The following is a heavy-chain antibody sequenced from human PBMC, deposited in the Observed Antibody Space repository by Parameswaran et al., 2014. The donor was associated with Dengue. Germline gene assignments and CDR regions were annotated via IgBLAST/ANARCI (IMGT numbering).Heavy chain of an antibody. V-gene: IGHV1-69*01. J-gene: IGHJ3*01. CDR3: AILVSVVYTPPAFDV. CDR2: NIPLLGRA. Sequence: WVRQAPGQGLEWMGGNIPLLGRANYAQSFQGRVTITADESTSTAYMELSSLRSEDTALYYCAILVSVVYTPPAFDVWGQGDNGHRLL. D-gene: IGHD1-14*01.